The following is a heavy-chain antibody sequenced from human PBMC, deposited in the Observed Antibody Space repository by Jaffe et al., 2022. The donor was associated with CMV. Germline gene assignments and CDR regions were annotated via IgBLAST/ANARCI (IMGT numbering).Heavy chain of an antibody. CDR1: GYTFTGYY. Sequence: QVQLVQSGAEVKKPGASVKVSCKASGYTFTGYYMHWVRQAPGQGLEWMGWINPNSGGTNYAQKFQGWVTMTRDTSISTAYMELSRLRSDDTAVYYCARDRGGIVGATTPTYYYYMDVWGKGTTVTVSS. J-gene: IGHJ6*03. CDR2: INPNSGGT. CDR3: ARDRGGIVGATTPTYYYYMDV. V-gene: IGHV1-2*04. D-gene: IGHD1-26*01.